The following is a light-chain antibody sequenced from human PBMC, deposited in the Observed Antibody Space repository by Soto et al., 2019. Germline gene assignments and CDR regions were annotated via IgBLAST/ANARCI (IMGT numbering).Light chain of an antibody. J-gene: IGLJ2*01. CDR3: SSYTSSSTRT. V-gene: IGLV2-14*01. CDR2: DVS. CDR1: SSDIGDYNY. Sequence: QSALTQPASLSGSPGQSITISCTGTSSDIGDYNYVSWYQQHPGKVPKLMIYDVSNRPSGVSDRFSGSKSDNTASLTISGLQAEDEADYYCSSYTSSSTRTFGGGTKLTVL.